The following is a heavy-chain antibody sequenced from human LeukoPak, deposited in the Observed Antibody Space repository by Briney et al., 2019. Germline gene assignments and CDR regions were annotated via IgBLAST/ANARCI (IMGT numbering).Heavy chain of an antibody. V-gene: IGHV5-51*01. CDR2: IYPGDSDT. CDR1: GYSFPSYW. CDR3: AYSSGYYVGMFDF. Sequence: GESLKISCKSSGYSFPSYWIGWVRQMPGKGLEGMGIIYPGDSDTRYSPSFQGQVTISVDKSISTAYLQWSSLKASDTAMYYCAYSSGYYVGMFDFWGRGTLVSVSS. D-gene: IGHD6-19*01. J-gene: IGHJ4*02.